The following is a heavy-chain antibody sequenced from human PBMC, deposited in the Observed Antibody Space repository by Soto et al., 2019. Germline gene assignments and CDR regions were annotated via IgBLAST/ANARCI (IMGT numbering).Heavy chain of an antibody. Sequence: SETLSLTCTVSGGSVSSGTYYWSWIRQPPGKGLEWIGYIYYSGSTNYNPSLKSRVTISVDTSKNQFSLKLSSVTAADTAVYYCARSNGYSYGYPDAFHIWGQGTMVTVSS. D-gene: IGHD5-18*01. CDR1: GGSVSSGTYY. CDR2: IYYSGST. CDR3: ARSNGYSYGYPDAFHI. V-gene: IGHV4-61*01. J-gene: IGHJ3*02.